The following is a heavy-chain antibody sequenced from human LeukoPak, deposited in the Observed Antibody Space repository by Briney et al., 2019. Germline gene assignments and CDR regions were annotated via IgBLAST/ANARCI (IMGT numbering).Heavy chain of an antibody. J-gene: IGHJ5*02. CDR3: ARVVPAATTWFDP. V-gene: IGHV3-66*01. CDR1: GFIVSSNY. D-gene: IGHD2-2*01. CDR2: IYSGGYT. Sequence: GGSLRLSCAVSGFIVSSNYMTWVRQAPGKGLEWVSIIYSGGYTYSADSGKGGFTISRDSFKKTLYLQMNSLRPEDTAVYYCARVVPAATTWFDPWGQGTLVTVSS.